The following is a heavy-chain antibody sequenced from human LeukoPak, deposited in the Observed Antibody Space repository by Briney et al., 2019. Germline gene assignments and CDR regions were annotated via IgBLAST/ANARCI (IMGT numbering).Heavy chain of an antibody. V-gene: IGHV4-4*07. CDR1: DDSIINYY. Sequence: SETLSLTCTVSDDSIINYYWSWIRQPAGKGLEWIGRINTSGSTNYNPSLKSRVTMSVDTSRDQFSLKLSSVTAADTAVYYCAGDSYYDSANLFYWGQGALVTVSS. J-gene: IGHJ4*02. D-gene: IGHD3-22*01. CDR3: AGDSYYDSANLFY. CDR2: INTSGST.